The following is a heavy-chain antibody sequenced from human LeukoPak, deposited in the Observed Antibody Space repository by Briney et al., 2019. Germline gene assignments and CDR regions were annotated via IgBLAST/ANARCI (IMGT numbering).Heavy chain of an antibody. V-gene: IGHV3-30*18. CDR3: AKDYYDSSGYYANAPSDY. D-gene: IGHD3-22*01. CDR1: GFTFSSNA. J-gene: IGHJ4*02. Sequence: GGSLRLSCAASGFTFSSNAMHWVRQAPGKGLEWVAVISYDGSNKYYADSVKGRFIISRDSSKNTLYLQMNSLRAEDTAVYYCAKDYYDSSGYYANAPSDYWGQGTLVTVSS. CDR2: ISYDGSNK.